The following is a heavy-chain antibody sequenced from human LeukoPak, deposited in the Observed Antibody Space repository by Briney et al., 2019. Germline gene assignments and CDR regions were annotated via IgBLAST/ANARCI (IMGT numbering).Heavy chain of an antibody. CDR2: ISSSSDYI. Sequence: GGSLRLPCAASGFTFSSYRMNWVRQAPGKGLEWVSSISSSSDYIYYGRFTISRDNAKNSLYLQMNSLRAEDTAVHYCARATSYGNYGMDVWGQGTTVTVSS. J-gene: IGHJ6*02. CDR3: ARATSYGNYGMDV. V-gene: IGHV3-21*01. CDR1: GFTFSSYR. D-gene: IGHD4-17*01.